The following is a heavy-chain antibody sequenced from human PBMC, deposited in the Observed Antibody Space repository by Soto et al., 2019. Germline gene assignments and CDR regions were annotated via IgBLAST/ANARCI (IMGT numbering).Heavy chain of an antibody. CDR1: GYTFTGYY. CDR2: INPNSGGT. CDR3: SIQRLGYYYMDV. V-gene: IGHV1-2*02. J-gene: IGHJ6*03. Sequence: QVQLVQSGAEVKKPGASVKVSCKASGYTFTGYYMHWVRQAPGQGLEWMGWINPNSGGTNYAQKFQGGVTVTRDASISTAYMELSRLRSDDTAVYYCSIQRLGYYYMDVWGKGTKVSVSS.